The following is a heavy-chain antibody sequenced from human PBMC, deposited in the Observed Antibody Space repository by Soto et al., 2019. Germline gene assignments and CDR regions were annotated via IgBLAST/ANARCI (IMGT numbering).Heavy chain of an antibody. V-gene: IGHV3-21*01. Sequence: GGSLRLSCAASGFTFSSYSMNWVRQAPGKGPEWVSSISSSSSYIYYADSVKGRFTISRDNAKNSLYLQMNSLRAEDTAVYYCARDDRLWGNYFDYWGQGTLVTVSS. CDR2: ISSSSSYI. J-gene: IGHJ4*02. CDR3: ARDDRLWGNYFDY. CDR1: GFTFSSYS. D-gene: IGHD2-21*01.